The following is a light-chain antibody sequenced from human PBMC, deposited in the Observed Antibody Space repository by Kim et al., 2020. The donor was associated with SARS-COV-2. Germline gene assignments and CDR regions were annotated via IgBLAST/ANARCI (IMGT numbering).Light chain of an antibody. CDR2: ADD. Sequence: GKTVTISGTRSSGSIASNYVQWSQQRPGSAPSTVIYADDQRPSGVPDRFSGSIDSSSNSASLTISGLKTEDEADYYCQSYDSSNVVFGGGTQLTVL. J-gene: IGLJ3*02. CDR3: QSYDSSNVV. CDR1: SGSIASNY. V-gene: IGLV6-57*03.